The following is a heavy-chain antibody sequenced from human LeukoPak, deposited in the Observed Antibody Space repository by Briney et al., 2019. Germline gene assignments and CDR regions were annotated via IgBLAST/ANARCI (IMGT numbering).Heavy chain of an antibody. Sequence: PSETLSLTCTVSGGSISSSYWSWIRQPPGKGLELIGYVSYSGRTNYNSSLRSRVTISVDTSKNQFSLELTSVTAADTALYYCAIYAGGGPPRWSQGTLVTVSS. D-gene: IGHD2/OR15-2a*01. J-gene: IGHJ4*02. V-gene: IGHV4-59*08. CDR2: VSYSGRT. CDR1: GGSISSSY. CDR3: AIYAGGGPPR.